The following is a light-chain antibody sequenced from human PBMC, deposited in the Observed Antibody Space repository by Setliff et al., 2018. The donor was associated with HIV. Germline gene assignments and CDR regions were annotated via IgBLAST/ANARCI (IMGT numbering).Light chain of an antibody. V-gene: IGLV2-14*02. CDR2: DVN. CDR1: SSDVGSYNL. CDR3: SSYTSSTPLYG. J-gene: IGLJ1*01. Sequence: QSALTQPASVSGSPGQSITISCTETSSDVGSYNLVSWYQQHPGKAPKLIIYDVNYRPSGVSNRFSGSKSGSTASLTISGLQAEDEADYYCSSYTSSTPLYGFGTGTKV.